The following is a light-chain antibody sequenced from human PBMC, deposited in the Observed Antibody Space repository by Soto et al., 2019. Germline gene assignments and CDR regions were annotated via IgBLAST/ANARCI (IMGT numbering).Light chain of an antibody. CDR3: QQRNVWPPT. J-gene: IGKJ1*01. V-gene: IGKV3-11*01. CDR2: DVF. Sequence: EVVLTQSPATLSLSPGERATLSCRASQSVSSYLAWYQHKPGQPPRLLIYDVFNRATGIPARFSGSGSGTDFTLTISSLEPEDFAVYYCQQRNVWPPTF. CDR1: QSVSSY.